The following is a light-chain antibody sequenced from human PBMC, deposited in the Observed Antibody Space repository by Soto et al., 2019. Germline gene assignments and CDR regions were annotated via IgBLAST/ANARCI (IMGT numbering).Light chain of an antibody. Sequence: DIQMTQSPSFVSASVGDRVTITCRASQDISDWLAWYQQKPGRAPKLLIYAASRLQTGVPSRFSGRGSGTDFTLTISDLQPEDFAIYYCQQANFFPQTFGLGTKVETK. V-gene: IGKV1-12*01. CDR3: QQANFFPQT. CDR1: QDISDW. CDR2: AAS. J-gene: IGKJ1*01.